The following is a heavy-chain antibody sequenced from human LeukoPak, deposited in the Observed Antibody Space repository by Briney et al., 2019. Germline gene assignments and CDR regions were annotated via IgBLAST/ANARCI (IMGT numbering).Heavy chain of an antibody. CDR3: ARVPRYCSGGSCYWVDY. CDR2: INPNSGGT. CDR1: GYTFTGYY. D-gene: IGHD2-15*01. V-gene: IGHV1-2*06. Sequence: ASVKVSCKASGYTFTGYYMHWGRQAPGQGLEWMGRINPNSGGTNYAQKFQGRVTMTRDTSISTAYMELSRLRSDDTAVYYCARVPRYCSGGSCYWVDYWGQGTLVTVSS. J-gene: IGHJ4*02.